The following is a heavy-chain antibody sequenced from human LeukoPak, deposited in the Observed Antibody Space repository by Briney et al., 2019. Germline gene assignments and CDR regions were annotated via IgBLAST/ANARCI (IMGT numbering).Heavy chain of an antibody. CDR3: AKDISAGVSAAGDY. D-gene: IGHD6-13*01. CDR2: MSWNSGSI. V-gene: IGHV3-9*01. CDR1: GFTFDDYA. Sequence: GGSLRLSCAASGFTFDDYAMHWVRQAPGKGLGWVSGMSWNSGSISYADSVKGRFTISRDNAKNSLYLQMNSLRAEATALYYCAKDISAGVSAAGDYWGQGTLVTVSS. J-gene: IGHJ4*02.